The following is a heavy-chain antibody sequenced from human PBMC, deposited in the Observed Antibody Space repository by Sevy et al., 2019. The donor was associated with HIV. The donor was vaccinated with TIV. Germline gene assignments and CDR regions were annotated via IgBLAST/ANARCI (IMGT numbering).Heavy chain of an antibody. CDR3: ASESIAVAGTDAFDI. J-gene: IGHJ3*02. D-gene: IGHD6-19*01. V-gene: IGHV3-66*02. CDR1: GFTVSSNY. Sequence: GGSLRLSCAASGFTVSSNYMSWVRQAPGKGLEWVSVIYSGGSTYYADSVKGRFTISRDNSKNTLYLQMNSLRAEDTAVYYCASESIAVAGTDAFDIWGQGTMVTVSS. CDR2: IYSGGST.